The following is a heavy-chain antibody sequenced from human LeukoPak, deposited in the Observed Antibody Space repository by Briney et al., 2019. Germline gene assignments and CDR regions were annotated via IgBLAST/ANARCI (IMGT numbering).Heavy chain of an antibody. CDR1: GFTFSTYS. V-gene: IGHV3-48*04. CDR3: ARIMGLYSSSWPFQH. J-gene: IGHJ1*01. D-gene: IGHD6-13*01. CDR2: ISSSSSTI. Sequence: PGGSLRLSCAASGFTFSTYSMNWVRQAPGKGLEWVSYISSSSSTIYYADSVKGRFTISRDNAKNSLYLQMNSLRAEDTAVYYCARIMGLYSSSWPFQHWGQGTLVTVSS.